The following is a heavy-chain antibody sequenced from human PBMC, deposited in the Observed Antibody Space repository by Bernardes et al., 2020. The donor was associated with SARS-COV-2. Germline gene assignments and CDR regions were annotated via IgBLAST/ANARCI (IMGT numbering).Heavy chain of an antibody. CDR3: AGSSCGIDCYIGGLRSWDDGMDV. V-gene: IGHV4-39*01. Sequence: SQTLSRTCTVSGASIRSSNYYWGWIRQPHGKELEWVGSLYSSGRSYYNPSLQSRVSASVDTSKNQFSLRLSFVTAADTAVYYCAGSSCGIDCYIGGLRSWDDGMDVWGQGTTVTVSS. CDR1: GASIRSSNYY. CDR2: LYSSGRS. D-gene: IGHD2-21*02. J-gene: IGHJ6*02.